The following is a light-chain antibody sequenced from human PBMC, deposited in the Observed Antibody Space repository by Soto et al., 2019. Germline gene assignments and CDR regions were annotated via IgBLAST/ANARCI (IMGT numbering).Light chain of an antibody. Sequence: EIVMTQSTATLSVSPGERATLSCRASQSVSNNLAWYQQKPGQAPRLLIYGASTRATGIPARFSSSGCGTLFILTVSRLQSEFCAVYYCQQYNAWPRMFGQGAKVDIK. CDR2: GAS. J-gene: IGKJ1*01. V-gene: IGKV3-15*01. CDR3: QQYNAWPRM. CDR1: QSVSNN.